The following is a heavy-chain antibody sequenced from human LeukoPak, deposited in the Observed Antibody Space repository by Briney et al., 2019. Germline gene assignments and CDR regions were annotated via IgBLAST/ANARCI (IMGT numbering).Heavy chain of an antibody. D-gene: IGHD3-22*01. V-gene: IGHV4-34*01. CDR3: ASAWSSGRQGGYHFDY. CDR1: GGSFSGYY. J-gene: IGHJ4*02. CDR2: INHSGST. Sequence: PSETLSLTCAVYGGSFSGYYWSWIRQPPGKGLEWIGEINHSGSTNYNPSLKSRVTISVDTSKNQFSLKLSSVTAADTAVYYCASAWSSGRQGGYHFDYWGQGTLVTVSS.